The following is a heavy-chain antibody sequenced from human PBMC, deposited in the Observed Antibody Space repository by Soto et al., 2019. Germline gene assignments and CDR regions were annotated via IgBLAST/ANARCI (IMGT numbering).Heavy chain of an antibody. D-gene: IGHD6-13*01. Sequence: KSSETLSLTCTVSGGSVSSGSYYWSWIRQPPGKGLEWIGYIYYSGSTNYNPSLKSRVTISVDTSKNQFSLKLSSVTAADTAVYYCARARAAAGASGYYYGMDVWGQGTTVTVSS. V-gene: IGHV4-61*01. J-gene: IGHJ6*02. CDR1: GGSVSSGSYY. CDR2: IYYSGST. CDR3: ARARAAAGASGYYYGMDV.